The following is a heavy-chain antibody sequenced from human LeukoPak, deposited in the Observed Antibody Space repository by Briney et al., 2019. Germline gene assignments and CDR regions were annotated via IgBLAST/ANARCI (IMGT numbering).Heavy chain of an antibody. CDR2: IFYSGST. CDR3: ARGRVSSSTWYSTYYYYFYMDV. D-gene: IGHD6-13*01. Sequence: SETLSLTCTVPGGSISTSNYYWGWIRQPPGKGLEWIGNIFYSGSTYYGPSLKSRLTISLDTSRNQFSLELSSATAADTAVYFCARGRVSSSTWYSTYYYYFYMDVWGEGTTVTVSS. V-gene: IGHV4-39*07. CDR1: GGSISTSNYY. J-gene: IGHJ6*03.